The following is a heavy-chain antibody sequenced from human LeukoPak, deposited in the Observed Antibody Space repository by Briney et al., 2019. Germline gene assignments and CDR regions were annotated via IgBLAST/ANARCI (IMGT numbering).Heavy chain of an antibody. CDR1: GGSISSFY. Sequence: PSETLSLTCTVSGGSISSFYWSWIRQPPGKGLEWIGYIYYSGSTYYNPSLKSRVTISVDTSKNQFSLKLSSVTAADTAVYYCARGRQQLEYFDYWGQGTLVTVSS. V-gene: IGHV4-59*04. CDR3: ARGRQQLEYFDY. CDR2: IYYSGST. J-gene: IGHJ4*02. D-gene: IGHD6-13*01.